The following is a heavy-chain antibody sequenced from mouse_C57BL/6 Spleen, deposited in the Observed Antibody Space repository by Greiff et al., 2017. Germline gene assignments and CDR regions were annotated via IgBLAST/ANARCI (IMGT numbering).Heavy chain of an antibody. J-gene: IGHJ3*01. CDR2: IYPGSGST. D-gene: IGHD2-5*01. CDR1: GYTFTSYG. V-gene: IGHV1-55*01. Sequence: AQLQQPGAELVKPGASVKMSCKASGYTFTSYGITWVKQRPGQGLEWIGDIYPGSGSTNYNEKFKGKATLTADTSSSTAYMELRSLTSEDSAVYYCESYYSNYVAWFAYWGQGTLVTVSA. CDR3: ESYYSNYVAWFAY.